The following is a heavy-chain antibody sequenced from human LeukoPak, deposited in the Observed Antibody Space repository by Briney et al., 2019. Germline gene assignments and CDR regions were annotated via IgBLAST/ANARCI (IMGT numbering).Heavy chain of an antibody. CDR2: IIPIFGTA. CDR3: AREGGSYKHFDD. Sequence: ASVKVSCKASGGTFSSYAISWVRQAPGQGLEWMGGIIPIFGTANYAQKFQGRVTITADESTSTAYMELSSLRSEDTAVYYCAREGGSYKHFDDWGQGSLVTVSS. J-gene: IGHJ4*02. CDR1: GGTFSSYA. V-gene: IGHV1-69*13. D-gene: IGHD3-10*01.